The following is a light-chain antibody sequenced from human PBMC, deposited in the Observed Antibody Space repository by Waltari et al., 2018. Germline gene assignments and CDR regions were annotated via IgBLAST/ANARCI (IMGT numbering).Light chain of an antibody. Sequence: SFDLTQPPSVSVSPGQTATITCSGDTLGDKFVSWYRQKSGQSPVLIMFEDNKRPSGVPERVGGSRSGSTATLTVSETQAIDEADFYCQALDSDTVVFGGGTKLTVL. CDR1: TLGDKF. CDR2: EDN. CDR3: QALDSDTVV. V-gene: IGLV3-1*01. J-gene: IGLJ3*02.